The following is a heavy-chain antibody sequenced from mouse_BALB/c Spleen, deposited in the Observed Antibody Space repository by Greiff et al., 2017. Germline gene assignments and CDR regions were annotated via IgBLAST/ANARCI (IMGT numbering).Heavy chain of an antibody. Sequence: VQLQQSGPELVKPGASVKISCKASGYTFTDYNMHWVKQSHGKSLEWIGYIYPYNGGTGYNQKFKSKATLTVDNSSSTAYMELRSLTSEDSAVYYCARKLWGYYAMDYWGQGTSVTVSS. CDR3: ARKLWGYYAMDY. V-gene: IGHV1S29*02. CDR2: IYPYNGGT. J-gene: IGHJ4*01. D-gene: IGHD1-1*02. CDR1: GYTFTDYN.